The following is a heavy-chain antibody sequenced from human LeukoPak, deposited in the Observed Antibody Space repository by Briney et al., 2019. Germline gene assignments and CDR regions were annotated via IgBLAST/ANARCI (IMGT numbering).Heavy chain of an antibody. V-gene: IGHV3-23*01. J-gene: IGHJ4*02. CDR1: GFTFSSYA. CDR2: ISGSGGST. D-gene: IGHD3-10*01. Sequence: PGGSLRLSCAASGFTFSSYAMSWVRQAPGKGLEWVSAISGSGGSTCYADSVEGRFTISRDNSKNTLYLQMNSLRAEDTAVYYCAKFPGASGSYSFVDCWGQGTLVTVSS. CDR3: AKFPGASGSYSFVDC.